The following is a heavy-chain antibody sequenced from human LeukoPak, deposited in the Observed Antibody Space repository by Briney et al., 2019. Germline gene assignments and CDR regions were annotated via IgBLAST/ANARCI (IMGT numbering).Heavy chain of an antibody. J-gene: IGHJ4*02. D-gene: IGHD1-26*01. CDR3: ATDLVGAPADY. CDR1: GYSFSSYG. V-gene: IGHV1-24*01. CDR2: FDPEDGET. Sequence: ASVKVSCKASGYSFSSYGISWVRQAPGQGLEWMGGFDPEDGETIYAQKFQGRVTMTEDTSTDTAYMELSSLRSEDTAVYYCATDLVGAPADYWGQGTLVTVSS.